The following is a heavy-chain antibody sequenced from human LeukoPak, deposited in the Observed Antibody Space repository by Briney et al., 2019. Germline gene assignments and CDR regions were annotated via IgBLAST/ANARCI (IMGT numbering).Heavy chain of an antibody. J-gene: IGHJ3*02. CDR1: GGSISSSSYY. CDR3: ARYPLPGGTIVTNAFDI. V-gene: IGHV4-39*07. D-gene: IGHD2-15*01. Sequence: SETLSLTCTVSGGSISSSSYYWGWIRQPPGKGLEWIGSIYYSGSTYYNPSLKSRVTISVDTSKNQFSLKLSSVTAADTAVYYCARYPLPGGTIVTNAFDIWGQGTMVTVSS. CDR2: IYYSGST.